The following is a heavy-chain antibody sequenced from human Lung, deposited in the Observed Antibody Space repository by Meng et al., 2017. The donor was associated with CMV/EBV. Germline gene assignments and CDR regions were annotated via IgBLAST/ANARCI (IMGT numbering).Heavy chain of an antibody. CDR1: GFSFAAYN. CDR3: AKDFKGHFTMDV. V-gene: IGHV3-30*02. CDR2: IKNDGGNDEK. J-gene: IGHJ6*02. Sequence: GGSLRLSXAASGFSFAAYNIHWVRQAPGKRLEWVTIIKNDGGNDEKYYADSVMGRFTISGDISKNTVYLQMNSLKPEDTAVYYCAKDFKGHFTMDVWGQGTTVTVSS.